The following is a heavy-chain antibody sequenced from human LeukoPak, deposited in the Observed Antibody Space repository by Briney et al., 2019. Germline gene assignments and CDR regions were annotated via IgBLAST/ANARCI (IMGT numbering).Heavy chain of an antibody. CDR1: GFTFSSYS. V-gene: IGHV3-21*01. D-gene: IGHD1-26*01. CDR3: ASSRGYSGSQNFDY. CDR2: ISSSSSYI. Sequence: GGSLRLSCAASGFTFSSYSMNWVRQAPGKGLEWVSSISSSSSYIYYADSVKGRFTISRDNAKNSLYLQMNSLRAEDTAVYYCASSRGYSGSQNFDYWGQGTLVTVSS. J-gene: IGHJ4*02.